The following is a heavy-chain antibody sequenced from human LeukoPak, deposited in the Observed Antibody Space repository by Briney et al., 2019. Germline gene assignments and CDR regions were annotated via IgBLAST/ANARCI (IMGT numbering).Heavy chain of an antibody. CDR1: GLTFSSYS. Sequence: GGSLRLSCAASGLTFSSYSSSYSMNWVRQAPGKGLECISAISGSGDSTHYADSVKGRFTISRDNSKNTLYLQMNSLRAEDTAVYYCARNVSGQYFDIWGRGTLVTVSS. CDR2: ISGSGDST. V-gene: IGHV3-23*01. D-gene: IGHD2/OR15-2a*01. CDR3: ARNVSGQYFDI. J-gene: IGHJ2*01.